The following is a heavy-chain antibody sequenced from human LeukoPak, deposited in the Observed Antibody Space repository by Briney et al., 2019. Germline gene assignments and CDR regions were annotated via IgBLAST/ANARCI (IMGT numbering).Heavy chain of an antibody. CDR3: ARHRALYLCSGGSCYFDY. CDR1: GGSISSSSYY. Sequence: PSETLSLTCTVSGGSISSSSYYWGWIRQPPGKGLEWIGSIYYSGSTNYNPSLQSRVTISVDTSKNQFSLKLSSVAAADTAVYYCARHRALYLCSGGSCYFDYWGQGTLVTVSS. CDR2: IYYSGST. J-gene: IGHJ4*02. V-gene: IGHV4-39*01. D-gene: IGHD2-15*01.